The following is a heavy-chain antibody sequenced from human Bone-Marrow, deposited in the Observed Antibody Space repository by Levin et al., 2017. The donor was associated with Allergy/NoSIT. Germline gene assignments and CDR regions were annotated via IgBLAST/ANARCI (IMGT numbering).Heavy chain of an antibody. CDR2: MKDSNGTL. V-gene: IGHV3-11*01. J-gene: IGHJ4*02. CDR3: ATDFPFDN. CDR1: GFIFGDYY. D-gene: IGHD2/OR15-2a*01. Sequence: MTGGSLRLSCTTSGFIFGDYYMSWIRQAPGKGLEWISYMKDSNGTLYYADSVRGRFTISRDNDKKTLYLQMSSLRVEDTAMYYCATDFPFDNWGQGTLVTVSS.